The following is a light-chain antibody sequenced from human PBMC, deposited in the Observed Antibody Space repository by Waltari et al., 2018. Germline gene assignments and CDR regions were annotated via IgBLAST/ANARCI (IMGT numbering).Light chain of an antibody. Sequence: IVLTQSPGTLSLSPGERATLSCRASQSVSSIYLAWYQQKPVQAPRLLIYGASSRAPGIPDRFSGSGSGTDFTLTISRLEPEDFAVYYCQQYGDSPPYTFGQGTKLEIK. V-gene: IGKV3-20*01. CDR3: QQYGDSPPYT. CDR2: GAS. J-gene: IGKJ2*01. CDR1: QSVSSIY.